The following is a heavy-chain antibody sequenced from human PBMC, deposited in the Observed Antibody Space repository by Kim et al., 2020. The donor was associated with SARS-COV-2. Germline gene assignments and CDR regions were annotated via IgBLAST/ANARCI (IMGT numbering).Heavy chain of an antibody. CDR1: GGSISSSSYY. Sequence: SETLSLTCTVSGGSISSSSYYWGWIRQPPGKGLEWIGSIYYSGSTYYNPSLKSRVTISVDTSKNQFSLKLSSVTAADTAVYYCARLFLEGLYYFDYWGQGTLVTVSS. D-gene: IGHD3-3*01. V-gene: IGHV4-39*01. CDR3: ARLFLEGLYYFDY. J-gene: IGHJ4*02. CDR2: IYYSGST.